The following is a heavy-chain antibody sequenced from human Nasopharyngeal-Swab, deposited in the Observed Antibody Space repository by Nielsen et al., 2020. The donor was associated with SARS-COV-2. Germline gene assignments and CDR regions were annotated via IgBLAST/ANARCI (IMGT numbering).Heavy chain of an antibody. D-gene: IGHD3-22*01. CDR2: IWYGGSEK. Sequence: GGSLRLSCAASGLPFNNYGMHWVRKAPGKGLEWVQVIWYGGSEKHYADSVRGRFTISRYNPKNTLYLQMNSLRAEYTAIYYCVRDRYYDSSGFDYWGQGTLVSVSS. J-gene: IGHJ4*02. V-gene: IGHV3-33*01. CDR3: VRDRYYDSSGFDY. CDR1: GLPFNNYG.